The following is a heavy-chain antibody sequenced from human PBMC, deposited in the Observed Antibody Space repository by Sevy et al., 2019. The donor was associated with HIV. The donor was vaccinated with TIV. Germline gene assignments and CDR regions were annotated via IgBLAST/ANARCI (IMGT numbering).Heavy chain of an antibody. D-gene: IGHD5-12*01. CDR3: TRALATAVTPEYYFDF. Sequence: GGSRRLSCRASGFSFGDSGMSWFRQAPGKGLEWVALIRYGWTTEPYGGTPEYAASVKHRFTVSKDDSKSIAYLQMNSLKTEDTGVYYCTRALATAVTPEYYFDFWGQGTLVTVSS. CDR1: GFSFGDSG. V-gene: IGHV3-49*03. J-gene: IGHJ4*02. CDR2: IRYGWTTEPYGGTP.